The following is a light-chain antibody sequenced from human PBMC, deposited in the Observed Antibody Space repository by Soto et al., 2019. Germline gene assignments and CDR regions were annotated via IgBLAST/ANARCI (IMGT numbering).Light chain of an antibody. J-gene: IGKJ4*01. Sequence: ETVLTQSPATLSLSPGERATLSCRASQSVGSYLAWYQQKPGQAPRLLIYDASTRATGIPARFSGSGFGTDFTLTISSLETEDFAVYYCQQRSNWPPLLTFGGGTKVEIK. CDR3: QQRSNWPPLLT. CDR2: DAS. CDR1: QSVGSY. V-gene: IGKV3-11*01.